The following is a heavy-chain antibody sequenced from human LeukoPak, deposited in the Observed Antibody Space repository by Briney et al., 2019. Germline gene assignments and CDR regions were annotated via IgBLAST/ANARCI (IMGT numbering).Heavy chain of an antibody. V-gene: IGHV3-48*04. J-gene: IGHJ3*01. D-gene: IGHD1-26*01. CDR2: ISSRSNTI. CDR1: GFTFSSYN. CDR3: ARGGFYTDPDAFDV. Sequence: PGGSLRLSCAASGFTFSSYNMNWVRQAPGKGLEWVSYISSRSNTIYYADSVKGRFTISRDNAKNSVYLQMNSLRVEDTAVYYCARGGFYTDPDAFDVWGQGTMVTVSS.